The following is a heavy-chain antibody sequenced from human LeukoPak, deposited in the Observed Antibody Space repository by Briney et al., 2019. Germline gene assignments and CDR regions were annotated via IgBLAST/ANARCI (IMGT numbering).Heavy chain of an antibody. Sequence: SETLSLTCAVYGGSFSGYYWSWIRQPPGKGLEWIGEINHSGSTNYNPSLKSRVTISVDTSKNQFSLKLSSVTAADTAVYYCARAPYSSGWYGWFDPWGQGTLVTVSS. J-gene: IGHJ5*02. CDR3: ARAPYSSGWYGWFDP. CDR2: INHSGST. V-gene: IGHV4-34*01. CDR1: GGSFSGYY. D-gene: IGHD6-19*01.